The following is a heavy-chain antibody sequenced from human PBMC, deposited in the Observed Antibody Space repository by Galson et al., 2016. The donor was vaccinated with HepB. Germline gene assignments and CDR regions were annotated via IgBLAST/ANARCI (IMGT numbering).Heavy chain of an antibody. CDR3: AKESTVTQGEGNCFYY. V-gene: IGHV3-23*01. CDR1: GFTFSTHA. J-gene: IGHJ4*02. D-gene: IGHD4-17*01. CDR2: IGGTIGTT. Sequence: SLRLSCAASGFTFSTHAMSWVRQAPGKGLEWVSGIGGTIGTTYYVASAKGRFTISRDNSKNTLYLQMKGLRAEDTAVYYSAKESTVTQGEGNCFYYWGQGTLVTVSS.